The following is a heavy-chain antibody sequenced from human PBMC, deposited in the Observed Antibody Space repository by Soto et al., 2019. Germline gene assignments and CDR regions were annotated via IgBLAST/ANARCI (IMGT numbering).Heavy chain of an antibody. V-gene: IGHV4-30-4*01. CDR2: IFDSGST. CDR3: AREIIPLTTDWDFDL. CDR1: GGSISGGVYY. Sequence: QVQLQESGPGLVKPSQTLSLTCTVSGGSISGGVYYWSWIRQPPGKGLEWIGYIFDSGSTYYNPSLKSRVTISVATSKNQCSLRLSSVTAADTAVYYCAREIIPLTTDWDFDLWGRGTLVTVSS. D-gene: IGHD4-17*01. J-gene: IGHJ2*01.